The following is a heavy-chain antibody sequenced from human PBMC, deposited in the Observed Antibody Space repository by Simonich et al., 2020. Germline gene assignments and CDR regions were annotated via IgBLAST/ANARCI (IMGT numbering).Heavy chain of an antibody. CDR2: INHSGNT. CDR1: GGSFSGYY. D-gene: IGHD1-1*01. Sequence: QVQLHQWGAGLLKPSETLSLTCAVYGGSFSGYYWSWIRQPPGKGLEWMVEINHSGNTNSNPSPKRRVTIAVDTSKNQFSLKLSSVTAADTAVYYCARGKGWKNAFDIWGQGTMVTVSS. J-gene: IGHJ3*02. CDR3: ARGKGWKNAFDI. V-gene: IGHV4-34*01.